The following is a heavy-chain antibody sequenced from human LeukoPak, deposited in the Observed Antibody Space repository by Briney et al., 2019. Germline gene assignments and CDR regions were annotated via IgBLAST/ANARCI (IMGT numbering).Heavy chain of an antibody. J-gene: IGHJ4*02. V-gene: IGHV4-39*07. D-gene: IGHD2-15*01. CDR3: ARVERVARDFSVVAATHINY. CDR1: GGSISSGTYY. CDR2: IYHSGST. Sequence: SETLSLTCTVSGGSISSGTYYWAWIRQPPGRGLEWIGTIYHSGSTYYNPSLKTRVTISVDTSKNQFSLKLSSVTAADTAVYYCARVERVARDFSVVAATHINYWGQGTLVTVSS.